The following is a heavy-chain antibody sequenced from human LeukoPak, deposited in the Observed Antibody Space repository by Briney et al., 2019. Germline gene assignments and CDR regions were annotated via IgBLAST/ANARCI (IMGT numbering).Heavy chain of an antibody. V-gene: IGHV4-39*07. CDR2: IYYSGST. Sequence: PSETLSLTCTVSGGSISSSSYYWGWIRQPPGKGLEWIGSIYYSGSTYYNPSLKSRVTISVDTSKNQFSLKLSSVTAADTAVYYCARSSMVRGRGYYYMDVWGKGTTVTISS. CDR1: GGSISSSSYY. J-gene: IGHJ6*03. D-gene: IGHD3-10*01. CDR3: ARSSMVRGRGYYYMDV.